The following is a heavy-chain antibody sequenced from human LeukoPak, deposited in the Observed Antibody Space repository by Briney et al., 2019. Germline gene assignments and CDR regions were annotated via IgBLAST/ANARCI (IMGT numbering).Heavy chain of an antibody. J-gene: IGHJ4*02. CDR1: GYTFTSYD. D-gene: IGHD5-12*01. CDR3: ARVGYDEPFDY. V-gene: IGHV1-8*03. Sequence: ASVKVSCKASGYTFTSYDINWVRQAPGQGLEWMGWMNPNSGNTGYAQKFRGRVTITRNTSISTAYMELSSLRSEDTAVYYCARVGYDEPFDYWGQGTLVTVSS. CDR2: MNPNSGNT.